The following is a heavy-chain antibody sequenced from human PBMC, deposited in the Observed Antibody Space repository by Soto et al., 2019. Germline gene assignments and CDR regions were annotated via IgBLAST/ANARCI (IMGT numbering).Heavy chain of an antibody. Sequence: SLRLSCAASGFTFSDYAMHWVRQAPGKGLEWVAIISFDGSNEHYADSVQGRFTISRDNSENTLYLQMNSLRADDTAVYYCARPAATVIFYSGMDVWGQGTTVTVSS. D-gene: IGHD4-17*01. V-gene: IGHV3-30-3*01. CDR2: ISFDGSNE. CDR1: GFTFSDYA. J-gene: IGHJ6*02. CDR3: ARPAATVIFYSGMDV.